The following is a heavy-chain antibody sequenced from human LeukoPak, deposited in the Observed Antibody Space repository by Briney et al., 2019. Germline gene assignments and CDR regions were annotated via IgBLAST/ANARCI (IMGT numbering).Heavy chain of an antibody. CDR2: IYYSGST. CDR3: ARDSRTTIFGVVSWWFDP. J-gene: IGHJ5*02. V-gene: IGHV4-59*01. CDR1: GGSISSYY. D-gene: IGHD3-3*01. Sequence: SETLSLTCTVSGGSISSYYWSWIRQPPGKGLEWIGYIYYSGSTNYNPSLKSRVTISVDTSKNQFSLELSSVTAADTAVYYCARDSRTTIFGVVSWWFDPWGQGTLVTVSS.